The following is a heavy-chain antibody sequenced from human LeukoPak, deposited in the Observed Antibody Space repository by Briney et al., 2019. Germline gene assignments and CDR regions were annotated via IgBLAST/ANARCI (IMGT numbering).Heavy chain of an antibody. CDR1: GGSISSYY. D-gene: IGHD3-22*01. V-gene: IGHV4-4*07. Sequence: SETLSLTCTVSGGSISSYYWSWIRQPAGKGLEWIGRIYRSGTTNSNPSLKSRVTMSVDTSKNKFSLKLSSVTAADTAVYYCARDMRYSDSNSYSNWFDPWGQGTLVTVSS. J-gene: IGHJ5*02. CDR3: ARDMRYSDSNSYSNWFDP. CDR2: IYRSGTT.